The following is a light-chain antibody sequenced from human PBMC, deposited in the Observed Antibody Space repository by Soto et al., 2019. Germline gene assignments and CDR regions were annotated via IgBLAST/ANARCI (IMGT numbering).Light chain of an antibody. Sequence: DIVMTQSPDSLAVSLGERATINCKSSQHVLHSSNNKNYLTWYQQKPGQPPKLLIYWASTRESGVPDRFSGSGSGTDFTLTISSLQAEDVAFYYCQQYYSTPRSFGGGTKVEIK. V-gene: IGKV4-1*01. CDR3: QQYYSTPRS. CDR1: QHVLHSSNNKNY. CDR2: WAS. J-gene: IGKJ4*01.